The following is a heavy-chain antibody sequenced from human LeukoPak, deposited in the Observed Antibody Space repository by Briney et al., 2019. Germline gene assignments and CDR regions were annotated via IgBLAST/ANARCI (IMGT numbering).Heavy chain of an antibody. Sequence: GSLRLSCAASGFTFSSYGMHWVRQAPGKGLEWVAVISYDGSNKYYADSVKGRFTISRDNSKNTLYVQMNSLRAEDTAVYYCAKDAYYYGSGIPNFDYWGQGTLVTVSS. D-gene: IGHD3-10*01. J-gene: IGHJ4*02. CDR3: AKDAYYYGSGIPNFDY. V-gene: IGHV3-30*18. CDR1: GFTFSSYG. CDR2: ISYDGSNK.